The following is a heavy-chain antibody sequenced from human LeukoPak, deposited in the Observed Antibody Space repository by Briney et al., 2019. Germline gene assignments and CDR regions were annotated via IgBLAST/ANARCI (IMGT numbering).Heavy chain of an antibody. J-gene: IGHJ4*02. CDR2: IYTSGST. CDR1: GGSICSYY. D-gene: IGHD6-19*01. Sequence: SETLSLTCTVSGGSICSYYLSWIRQPAGKGLEWIGRIYTSGSTNYNPSLKSRVTISVDKSKNQFSLKLSSVTAADTAVYYCARDQDSSGWSLDYWGQGTLVTVSS. CDR3: ARDQDSSGWSLDY. V-gene: IGHV4-4*07.